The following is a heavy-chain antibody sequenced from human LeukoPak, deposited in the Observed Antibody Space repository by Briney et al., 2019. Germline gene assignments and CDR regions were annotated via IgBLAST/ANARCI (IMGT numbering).Heavy chain of an antibody. J-gene: IGHJ4*02. CDR3: ARAPPNWGFDY. Sequence: ASVKVSCKASGYTFTSYYMHWVRQAPGQGLEWMGIINPSGGSTSYAQKFQGRVTMTSDTSISTAYMELSSLRSEDTAVYYCARAPPNWGFDYWGQGILVTVSS. CDR1: GYTFTSYY. CDR2: INPSGGST. D-gene: IGHD7-27*01. V-gene: IGHV1-46*01.